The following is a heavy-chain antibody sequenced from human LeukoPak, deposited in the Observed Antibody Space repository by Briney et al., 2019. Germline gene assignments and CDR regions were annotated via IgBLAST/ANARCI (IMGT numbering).Heavy chain of an antibody. D-gene: IGHD2-8*01. J-gene: IGHJ4*02. CDR3: ARVDIVLMVYASDY. V-gene: IGHV3-21*01. CDR1: GFTFSSYS. Sequence: NPGGSLRLSCAASGFTFSSYSMNWVRQAPGKGLEGVSSISSSSSYIYYADSVKGRFTISRDNAKNSLYLQMNSLRAEDTAVYYCARVDIVLMVYASDYWGQGTLVTVSS. CDR2: ISSSSSYI.